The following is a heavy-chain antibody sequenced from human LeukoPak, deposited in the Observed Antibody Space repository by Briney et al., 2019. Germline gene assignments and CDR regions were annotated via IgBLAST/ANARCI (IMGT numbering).Heavy chain of an antibody. CDR3: AKGGSCSGGSCYGFVDY. CDR2: ISGSGGST. D-gene: IGHD2-15*01. Sequence: PGGSLRLSCAASGFTFSSYAMSWVRQAPGTGLEWVSAISGSGGSTYYADSVKGRFTISRDNSKNTLYLQMNSLRAEDTAVYYCAKGGSCSGGSCYGFVDYWGQGTLVTVSS. CDR1: GFTFSSYA. V-gene: IGHV3-23*01. J-gene: IGHJ4*02.